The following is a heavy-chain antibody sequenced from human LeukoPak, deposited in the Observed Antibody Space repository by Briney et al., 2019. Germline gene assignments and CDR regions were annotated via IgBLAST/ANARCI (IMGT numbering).Heavy chain of an antibody. CDR1: GGSFSGYY. Sequence: SETLSLTCAVYGGSFSGYYWSWIRQPPGKGLEWIGEIDHSGSTNYNPSLKSRVTISADTSKNQFSLKLSSVTAADTAMYYCARPYTSGWSGVKYWGQGTLVTVSS. D-gene: IGHD6-19*01. CDR3: ARPYTSGWSGVKY. CDR2: IDHSGST. J-gene: IGHJ4*02. V-gene: IGHV4-34*01.